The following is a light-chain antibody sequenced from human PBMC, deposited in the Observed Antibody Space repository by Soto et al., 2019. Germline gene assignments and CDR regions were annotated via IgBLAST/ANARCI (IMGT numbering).Light chain of an antibody. CDR2: EVV. CDR1: KNDIGVYDF. CDR3: KSYAGSNTYV. Sequence: QSLLTQPPSASGSPGQSVTISCTGTKNDIGVYDFVSWYQHHPGKAPRLIIYEVVQRPSGVPDRFSGSKSGNTASLTVSGLQAADEADYFCKSYAGSNTYVFGSGTKDTVL. J-gene: IGLJ1*01. V-gene: IGLV2-8*01.